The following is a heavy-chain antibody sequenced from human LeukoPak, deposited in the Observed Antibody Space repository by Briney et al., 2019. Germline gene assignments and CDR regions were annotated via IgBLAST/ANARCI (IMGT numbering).Heavy chain of an antibody. CDR1: GYTLTGHY. V-gene: IGHV1-2*02. CDR3: ARGTYCGAACYCWFDP. Sequence: ASVKVSCKSSGYTLTGHYMHWVRQAPGQGLEWMGYINANTGGTNYAQKFQGRVTMTRDTSLSTAYMELSSLRSDDAAVYYCARGTYCGAACYCWFDPWGQGTLVTVSS. J-gene: IGHJ5*02. D-gene: IGHD2-21*02. CDR2: INANTGGT.